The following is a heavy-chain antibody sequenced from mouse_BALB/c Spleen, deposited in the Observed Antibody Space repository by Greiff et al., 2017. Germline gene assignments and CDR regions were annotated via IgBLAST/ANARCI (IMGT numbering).Heavy chain of an antibody. CDR2: ISDGGSYT. Sequence: EVQRVESGGGLVKPGGSLKLSCAASGFTFSDYYMYWVRQTPEKRLEWVATISDGGSYTYYPDSVKGRFTISRDNAKNNLYLQMSSLKSEDTAMYYCARVYDYEAMDYWGQGTSVTVSS. J-gene: IGHJ4*01. CDR3: ARVYDYEAMDY. D-gene: IGHD2-3*01. CDR1: GFTFSDYY. V-gene: IGHV5-4*02.